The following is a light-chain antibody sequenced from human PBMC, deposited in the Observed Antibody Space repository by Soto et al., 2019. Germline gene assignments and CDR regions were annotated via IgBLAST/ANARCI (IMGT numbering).Light chain of an antibody. CDR1: SGTIVTNY. Sequence: NFMLAQPHSVSESPGKTVTISCTGSSGTIVTNYVQWYQQRPGSAPTTVIYEDTQRPSGVPDRFSGSIDRSSNSASLTISGLKTEDEADYFCQSSDSRNHVIFGGGTKLTVL. CDR3: QSSDSRNHVI. V-gene: IGLV6-57*02. J-gene: IGLJ2*01. CDR2: EDT.